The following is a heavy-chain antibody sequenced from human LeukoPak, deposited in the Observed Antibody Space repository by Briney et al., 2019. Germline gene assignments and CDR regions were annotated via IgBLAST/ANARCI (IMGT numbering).Heavy chain of an antibody. Sequence: GASVKVSCKASGYTFTVYYMHWVRQAPGQGLEWMGCINPINGGTSYAQKFQGRVTMTRDTSISTAYMELSRLRSDDTAVYYCAREDAAMVVDYWGQGTLVTVSS. J-gene: IGHJ4*02. CDR3: AREDAAMVVDY. CDR2: INPINGGT. V-gene: IGHV1-2*02. CDR1: GYTFTVYY. D-gene: IGHD5-18*01.